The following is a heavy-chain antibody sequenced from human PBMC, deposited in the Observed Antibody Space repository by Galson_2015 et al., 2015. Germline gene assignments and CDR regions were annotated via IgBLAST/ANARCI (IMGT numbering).Heavy chain of an antibody. V-gene: IGHV3-30*03. CDR3: ARGGYWYSSGWYEVDAFDI. CDR2: ISYDGSNQ. CDR1: GFIFRSYG. Sequence: SLRLSCAASGFIFRSYGMHWVRQAPGKGLEWVAIISYDGSNQYYADSVKGRFTISRDNSKNTLYLQMNSLRAEDTAVYYCARGGYWYSSGWYEVDAFDIWGQGTMVTVSS. D-gene: IGHD6-19*01. J-gene: IGHJ3*02.